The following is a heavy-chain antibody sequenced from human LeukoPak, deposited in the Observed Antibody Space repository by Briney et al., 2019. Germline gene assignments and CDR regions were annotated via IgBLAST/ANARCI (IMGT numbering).Heavy chain of an antibody. V-gene: IGHV3-30-3*01. Sequence: GRSLRLSCAASGFTFSSYAMHWVRQAPGKGLEWVSVISYDGSNKYYADSVKGRFTISRDNSKNTLYLQMNSLRAEATAVYYCARVGLQRNYYSYGMDVWGQGTTVTVSS. CDR1: GFTFSSYA. J-gene: IGHJ6*02. CDR2: ISYDGSNK. D-gene: IGHD6-25*01. CDR3: ARVGLQRNYYSYGMDV.